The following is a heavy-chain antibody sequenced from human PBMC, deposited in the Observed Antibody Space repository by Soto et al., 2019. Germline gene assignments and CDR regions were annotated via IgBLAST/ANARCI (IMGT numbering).Heavy chain of an antibody. CDR3: ARDIQSGGPRANDAFDV. J-gene: IGHJ3*01. V-gene: IGHV1-3*01. CDR2: LNPDTGNT. Sequence: QVQLVQSGAELKKPGASVNISCTASGFTFSNNRINWVRQVPGQGLEWMGWLNPDTGNTRYSQTFQGRVTMSRHTSASIAYLELSSLENEDTALYFCARDIQSGGPRANDAFDVWGQGTMITVSS. D-gene: IGHD6-25*01. CDR1: GFTFSNNR.